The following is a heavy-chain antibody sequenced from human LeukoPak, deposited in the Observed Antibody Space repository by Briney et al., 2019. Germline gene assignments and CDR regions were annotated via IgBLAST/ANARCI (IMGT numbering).Heavy chain of an antibody. CDR1: GFTFSNSW. J-gene: IGHJ5*02. Sequence: PGGPLRLSCAASGFTFSNSWMSWVRQAPERGLEWVANIKADGSQKDYVDSMKGRFTVSRDNAKNTVYLQMNSLRAEDTAMYYCARAVTYFYGSVTYDWFDPWGQGTLVTVSS. V-gene: IGHV3-7*01. D-gene: IGHD3-10*01. CDR3: ARAVTYFYGSVTYDWFDP. CDR2: IKADGSQK.